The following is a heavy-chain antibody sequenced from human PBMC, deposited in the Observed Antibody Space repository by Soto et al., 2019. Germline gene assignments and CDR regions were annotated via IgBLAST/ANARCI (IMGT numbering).Heavy chain of an antibody. V-gene: IGHV3-30-3*01. CDR1: GFTFSSYA. CDR3: ARDWAYNYGFASDALEI. D-gene: IGHD5-18*01. Sequence: QVQLVESGGGVVQPGRSLRLSCAASGFTFSSYAMHWVRQAPGKGLEWVAVISYDGSNKYYADSVKGRFTISRDNSSTPPYLQMISLRAEYTAVHYCARDWAYNYGFASDALEIWGQGTMVSVSS. J-gene: IGHJ3*02. CDR2: ISYDGSNK.